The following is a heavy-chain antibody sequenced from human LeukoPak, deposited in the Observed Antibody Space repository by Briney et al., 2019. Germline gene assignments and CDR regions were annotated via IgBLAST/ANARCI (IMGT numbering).Heavy chain of an antibody. V-gene: IGHV1-8*01. CDR2: MSPNSGDT. CDR3: ASNPPNTGDFYY. Sequence: ASVTVSCKTSGYTFTNLDINWLRQAPGQGLEWMGWMSPNSGDTGYAQKFQGRVSMTRDIFKSTAYMELSSLRSEDTAIYYCASNPPNTGDFYYWGLGTLVAVSS. D-gene: IGHD7-27*01. CDR1: GYTFTNLD. J-gene: IGHJ4*02.